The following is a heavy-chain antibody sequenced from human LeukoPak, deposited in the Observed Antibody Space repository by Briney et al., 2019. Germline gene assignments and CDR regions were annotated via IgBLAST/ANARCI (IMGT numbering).Heavy chain of an antibody. CDR3: AGGNGGYSSTWYGDAFDV. J-gene: IGHJ3*01. Sequence: GGSLRLSCGASGFTFSTYTMNWVRQAPGKGLEWVSYISSSSNTIYYADSVKGRFTISRDNVKNSLYLQMNRLRAEDTAVYYCAGGNGGYSSTWYGDAFDVWGQGTVVTVSS. CDR2: ISSSSNTI. D-gene: IGHD6-13*01. V-gene: IGHV3-48*01. CDR1: GFTFSTYT.